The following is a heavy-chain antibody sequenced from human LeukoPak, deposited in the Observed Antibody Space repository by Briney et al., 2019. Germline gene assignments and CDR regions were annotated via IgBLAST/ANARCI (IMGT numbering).Heavy chain of an antibody. J-gene: IGHJ5*02. CDR1: GGTFSSYA. CDR3: ARDRLPADNWFDP. CDR2: IIPIFGTA. D-gene: IGHD2-2*01. Sequence: SVKVSCKASGGTFSSYAISWVRQAPGQGLEWMGGIIPIFGTANYAQKFQGRVTITADGSTSTAYMELSSLRSEDTAVYYCARDRLPADNWFDPWGQGTLVTVSS. V-gene: IGHV1-69*13.